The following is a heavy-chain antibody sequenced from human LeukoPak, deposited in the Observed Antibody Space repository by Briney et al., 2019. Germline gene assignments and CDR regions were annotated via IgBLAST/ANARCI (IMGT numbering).Heavy chain of an antibody. J-gene: IGHJ6*02. V-gene: IGHV3-30-3*01. D-gene: IGHD6-19*01. CDR2: ISYDGSNK. CDR3: ARATLPYSSGWDTYYYYGMGV. CDR1: GVTFSSYA. Sequence: GGSLRLSCAASGVTFSSYAMHWVRQAPGKGLEWVAVISYDGSNKYYADSVKGRFTISRDNSKNTLYLQMNSLRAEDTAVYYCARATLPYSSGWDTYYYYGMGVWGQGTTVTVSS.